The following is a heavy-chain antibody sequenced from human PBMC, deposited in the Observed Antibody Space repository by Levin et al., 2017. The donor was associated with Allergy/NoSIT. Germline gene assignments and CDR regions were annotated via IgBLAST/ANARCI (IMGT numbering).Heavy chain of an antibody. CDR1: GFTFGDYA. D-gene: IGHD7-27*01. CDR2: INWNRDKI. J-gene: IGHJ4*02. Sequence: LSLTCAASGFTFGDYAMHWVRQAPGKGLEWVSGINWNRDKIGYADSVRARFTISRDNAKNSLYLRMNSLGPEDTALYYCAKGLNWGSPNTFDYWGQGTLVTVSS. CDR3: AKGLNWGSPNTFDY. V-gene: IGHV3-9*01.